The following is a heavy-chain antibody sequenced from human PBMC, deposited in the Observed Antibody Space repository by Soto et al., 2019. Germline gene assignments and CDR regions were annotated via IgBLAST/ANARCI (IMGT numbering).Heavy chain of an antibody. CDR2: IIPIFGTA. Sequence: QVQLVQSGAEVKKPGSSVKVSCKASGGTFSSYAISWVRQAPGQGLEWMGGIIPIFGTANYVQKFQGRVTITADESTSTAYMELSSLRSEDTAVYYCAQDLRAVVVVAATRYYYGMDVWGQGTTVTVSS. D-gene: IGHD2-15*01. CDR1: GGTFSSYA. CDR3: AQDLRAVVVVAATRYYYGMDV. J-gene: IGHJ6*02. V-gene: IGHV1-69*01.